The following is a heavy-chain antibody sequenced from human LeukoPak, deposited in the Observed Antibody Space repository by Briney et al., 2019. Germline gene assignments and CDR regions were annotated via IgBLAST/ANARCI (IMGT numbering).Heavy chain of an antibody. CDR2: IYHSGST. Sequence: SETLSLTCAVSGYSFSSGYYWGWIRQPPGKGLEWIGSIYHSGSTYYNPSLKSRVTISVDTSKNQFSLKLSSVTAADTAVYYCARLSSSSSDYWGQGTLVTVSS. CDR1: GYSFSSGYY. D-gene: IGHD6-6*01. CDR3: ARLSSSSSDY. J-gene: IGHJ4*02. V-gene: IGHV4-38-2*01.